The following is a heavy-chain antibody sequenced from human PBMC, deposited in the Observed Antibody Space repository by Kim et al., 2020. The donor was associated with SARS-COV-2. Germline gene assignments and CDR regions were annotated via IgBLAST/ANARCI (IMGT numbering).Heavy chain of an antibody. J-gene: IGHJ4*02. CDR3: AESEYEYSSSGRSGRVVC. D-gene: IGHD6-6*01. CDR2: IYYSGST. V-gene: IGHV4-39*01. CDR1: GGSISSSSYY. Sequence: SETLSLTCTVSGGSISSSSYYWGWIRQPPGKGLEWIGSIYYSGSTYYNPSLKSRVTISVDTSKNQFSLKLSSVTAADTAVYYCAESEYEYSSSGRSGRVVCWGQGTLVTVSS.